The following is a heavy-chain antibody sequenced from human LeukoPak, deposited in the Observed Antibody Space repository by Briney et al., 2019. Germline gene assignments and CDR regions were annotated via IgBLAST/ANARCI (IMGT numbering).Heavy chain of an antibody. Sequence: SETLSLTCTVSGDSISSYYWSWIQQPPGKGLEWIGYIYDSGKTNYNASLISRVTISVDTSKNQFSLKLTSVTPADTAVYYCARGGGTLDYWGQGTLVTVSS. CDR1: GDSISSYY. D-gene: IGHD3-16*01. V-gene: IGHV4-59*01. CDR3: ARGGGTLDY. J-gene: IGHJ4*02. CDR2: IYDSGKT.